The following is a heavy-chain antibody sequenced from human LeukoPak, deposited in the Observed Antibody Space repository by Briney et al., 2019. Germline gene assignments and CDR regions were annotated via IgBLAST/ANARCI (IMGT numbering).Heavy chain of an antibody. D-gene: IGHD4-11*01. Sequence: GGSPRLSCAASGFTFSSYSMSWVRQAPGKGLEWVGFIRSKAYGGTTEYAASVKGRFTISRDDSKSIAYLQMNSLKTEDTAVYYCTRGHSNFDYWGQGTLVTVSS. CDR2: IRSKAYGGTT. CDR1: GFTFSSYS. J-gene: IGHJ4*02. CDR3: TRGHSNFDY. V-gene: IGHV3-49*04.